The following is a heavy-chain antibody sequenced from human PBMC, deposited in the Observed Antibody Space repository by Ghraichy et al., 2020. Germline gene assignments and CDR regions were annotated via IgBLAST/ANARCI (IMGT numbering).Heavy chain of an antibody. Sequence: GGSLRLSCAASGFTFSSYAMSWVRQAPGKGLEWVSSISGGGDSTNYADSVKGRFTISRDNSKKTVYLEMNRLRVEDTAVYYCTKAGRATVGGNHYYYGMDVWGLGTTVTVSS. CDR3: TKAGRATVGGNHYYYGMDV. CDR2: ISGGGDST. V-gene: IGHV3-23*01. CDR1: GFTFSSYA. J-gene: IGHJ6*02. D-gene: IGHD3-16*01.